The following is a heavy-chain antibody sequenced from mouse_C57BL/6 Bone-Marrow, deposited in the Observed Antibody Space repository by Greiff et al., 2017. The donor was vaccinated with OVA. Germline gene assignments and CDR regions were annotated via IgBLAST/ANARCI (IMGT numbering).Heavy chain of an antibody. CDR1: GFTFSSYA. J-gene: IGHJ4*01. CDR3: ASPLWYPYAMDY. D-gene: IGHD2-1*01. V-gene: IGHV5-4*01. CDR2: ISDGGSYT. Sequence: EVQGVESGGGLVKPGGSLKLSCAASGFTFSSYAMSWVRQTPEKRLEWVATISDGGSYTYYPDNVKGRFTISRDNAKNNLYLQMSHLKSEDTAMYYCASPLWYPYAMDYWGQGTSVTVSS.